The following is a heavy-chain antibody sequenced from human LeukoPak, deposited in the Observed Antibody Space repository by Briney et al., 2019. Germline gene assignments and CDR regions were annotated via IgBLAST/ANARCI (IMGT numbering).Heavy chain of an antibody. CDR3: ARVGSAAATADY. CDR2: INPRGGSA. J-gene: IGHJ4*02. CDR1: GYTFTSYH. Sequence: ASVKVSCRASGYTFTSYHMHWIRQAPGQGPEWVGIINPRGGSADYSQKFQGRVTMTSDTSTSTVYMELNSLIYEDTAVYFCARVGSAAATADYWGQGTLVTVSS. V-gene: IGHV1-46*01. D-gene: IGHD6-25*01.